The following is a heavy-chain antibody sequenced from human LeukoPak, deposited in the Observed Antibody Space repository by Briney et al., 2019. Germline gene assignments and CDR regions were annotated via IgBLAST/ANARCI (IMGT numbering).Heavy chain of an antibody. D-gene: IGHD1-20*01. CDR3: ASLIKRRNWIKNDY. Sequence: GGSLRLSCAASGFTFSSYAMSWVRQAPGKGLEWVSAISGSGGSTYYADSVKGRFTISRDNSKNTLYLQMNSLRAEDTAVYYCASLIKRRNWIKNDYWGQGTLVTVSS. CDR2: ISGSGGST. CDR1: GFTFSSYA. J-gene: IGHJ4*02. V-gene: IGHV3-23*01.